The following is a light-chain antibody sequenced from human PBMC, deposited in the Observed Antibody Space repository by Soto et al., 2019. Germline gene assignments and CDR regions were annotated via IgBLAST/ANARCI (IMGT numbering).Light chain of an antibody. CDR1: QTVSNN. J-gene: IGKJ1*01. CDR2: GAS. V-gene: IGKV3-15*01. CDR3: QQYGISPSWT. Sequence: EMVVTQSPATLSVSPGERATFSCRASQTVSNNLAWYQQKPGQAPRLLIYGASTRASGIPARFSGSGSGTDFTLTISRLEPEDFAVYYCQQYGISPSWTFGQGTKVDIK.